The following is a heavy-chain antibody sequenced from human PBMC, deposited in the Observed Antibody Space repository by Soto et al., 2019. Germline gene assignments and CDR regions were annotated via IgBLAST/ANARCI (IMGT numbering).Heavy chain of an antibody. CDR2: ISSSGGFT. Sequence: EVQLLESGGGLVQPGGSLRLSCAASGLGLTFSTYPMSWVRQAPGKGLEWVSAISSSGGFTVYADSVKGRFTISRDNSKNTMFLHMNTLTAEDTALYYCVCALYGMSRDFQYSYGIDGWGQGTTVAVSS. D-gene: IGHD3-9*01. CDR3: VCALYGMSRDFQYSYGIDG. J-gene: IGHJ6*02. V-gene: IGHV3-23*01. CDR1: GLGLTFSTYP.